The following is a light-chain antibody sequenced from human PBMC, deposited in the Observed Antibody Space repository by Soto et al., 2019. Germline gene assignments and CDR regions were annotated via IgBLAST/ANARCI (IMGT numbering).Light chain of an antibody. Sequence: QTVVTQEPSFSVSPGRTVTLTCGLTSGPVSTSYYPSWYQQTPGQTPRTLIYNTNIRSSGVPDRFSGSILGNKAALTITGAQADDESDYYCALYMSSGSWLFGGGTKLTVL. J-gene: IGLJ3*02. CDR2: NTN. V-gene: IGLV8-61*01. CDR1: SGPVSTSYY. CDR3: ALYMSSGSWL.